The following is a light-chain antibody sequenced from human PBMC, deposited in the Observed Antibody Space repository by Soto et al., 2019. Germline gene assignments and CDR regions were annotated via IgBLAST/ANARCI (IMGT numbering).Light chain of an antibody. Sequence: EIVMTQSPATLSVSPGERAALSCRASQSVSGNLAWYQQTPGQAPRLLIYGASTRATGIPGRFSGSGFGTEFTLTISSLKSEDFAVYYCQQYNYRPPAFGQGTRLEIK. CDR3: QQYNYRPPA. J-gene: IGKJ5*01. V-gene: IGKV3-15*01. CDR2: GAS. CDR1: QSVSGN.